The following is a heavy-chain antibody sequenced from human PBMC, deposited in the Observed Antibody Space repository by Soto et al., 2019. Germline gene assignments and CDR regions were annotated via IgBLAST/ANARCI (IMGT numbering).Heavy chain of an antibody. CDR1: GGSISHLY. J-gene: IGHJ3*01. D-gene: IGHD3-9*01. V-gene: IGHV4-59*01. Sequence: QVQLQESGPRLVKPSETLSLTCTVSGGSISHLYWSWIRQSPGTGLEWLGYIYDRGSTSYDPSLKRRVTMTMDTSITQFSLKPSSVADADTAGYLCAASYDSNLTGRFAFDFWGHGTMVTVSS. CDR3: AASYDSNLTGRFAFDF. CDR2: IYDRGST.